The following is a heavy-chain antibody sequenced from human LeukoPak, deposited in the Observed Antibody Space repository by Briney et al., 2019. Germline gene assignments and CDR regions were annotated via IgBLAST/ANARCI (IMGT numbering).Heavy chain of an antibody. Sequence: SVKVSCKASGYTFANFGITWVRQAPGQGLEWMGGIIPIFGTANYAQKFQGRVTITTDESTSTAYMELSSLRSEDTAVYYCARLSGSYYLWGQGTLVTVSS. J-gene: IGHJ4*02. CDR1: GYTFANFG. CDR3: ARLSGSYYL. D-gene: IGHD1-26*01. V-gene: IGHV1-69*05. CDR2: IIPIFGTA.